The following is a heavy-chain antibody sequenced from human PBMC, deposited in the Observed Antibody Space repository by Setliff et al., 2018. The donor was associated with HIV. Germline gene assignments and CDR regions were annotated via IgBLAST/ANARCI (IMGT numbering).Heavy chain of an antibody. D-gene: IGHD2-2*01. CDR2: IILILGTT. Sequence: ASVKVSCKASGVTFSTFAISWVRQAPGQGLEWMGGIILILGTTKYAQKFQGRVTITAYESTNTAYMELSSLRSEDSGVYYCARDRHCSSNSCPNWFDPWGQGTLVTGSS. CDR3: ARDRHCSSNSCPNWFDP. J-gene: IGHJ5*02. V-gene: IGHV1-69*13. CDR1: GVTFSTFA.